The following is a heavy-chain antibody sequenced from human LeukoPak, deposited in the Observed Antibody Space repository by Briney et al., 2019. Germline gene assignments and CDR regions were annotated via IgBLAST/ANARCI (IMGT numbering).Heavy chain of an antibody. V-gene: IGHV3-74*01. CDR2: IYSDGSNT. Sequence: GGSLRLSCAASGFTFSNYWMHWVRHAPGKGLEWVSRIYSDGSNTVYAEPVKGRFTISRDNAKNTLFLQMNSLRAEDTAVYYCGRGASWQGNVCEIWGQGTMVTVSS. D-gene: IGHD3-10*01. CDR1: GFTFSNYW. CDR3: GRGASWQGNVCEI. J-gene: IGHJ3*02.